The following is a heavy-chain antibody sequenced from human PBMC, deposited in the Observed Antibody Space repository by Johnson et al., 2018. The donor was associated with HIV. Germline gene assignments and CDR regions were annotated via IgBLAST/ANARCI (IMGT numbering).Heavy chain of an antibody. Sequence: QVQLVESGGGVDQPGRSLRLSCAASGFTFSSYGMHWVRQAPGKGLEWVSGIHWNGGSTGYADSVKGRFTISRDNATNSLYLQMNSLRAEATGVYYCAKPPSMGADAFDIWGQGTMVTVSS. CDR1: GFTFSSYG. CDR2: IHWNGGST. D-gene: IGHD3-16*01. V-gene: IGHV3-NL1*01. J-gene: IGHJ3*02. CDR3: AKPPSMGADAFDI.